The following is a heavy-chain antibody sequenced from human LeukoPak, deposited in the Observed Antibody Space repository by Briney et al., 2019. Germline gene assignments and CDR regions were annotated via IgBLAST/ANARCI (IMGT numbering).Heavy chain of an antibody. D-gene: IGHD1-26*01. CDR2: INPSGGST. CDR1: GHTFTSYN. V-gene: IGHV1-46*01. Sequence: ASVKVSCKASGHTFTSYNMHWVRQAPGQGLEWMGIINPSGGSTNYAQKFQGRVTMTRDTSTSTVYMELSSLRSEDTAVYYCARDLMARVVGACGYWGQGTLVTVSS. J-gene: IGHJ4*02. CDR3: ARDLMARVVGACGY.